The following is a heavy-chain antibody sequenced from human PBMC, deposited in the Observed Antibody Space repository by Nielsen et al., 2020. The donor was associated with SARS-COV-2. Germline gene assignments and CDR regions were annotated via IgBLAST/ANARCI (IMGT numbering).Heavy chain of an antibody. D-gene: IGHD2-15*01. CDR2: IYSGGST. CDR1: GFTVSSNY. Sequence: GESLKISCAASGFTVSSNYMSWVRQAPGKGLEWVSVIYSGGSTYYADSVKGRFTISRDNSKNTLYLQMNSLRAEDTAVYYCARDKFPCSGGSCYWFDPWGQGTLVIVSS. V-gene: IGHV3-53*01. J-gene: IGHJ5*02. CDR3: ARDKFPCSGGSCYWFDP.